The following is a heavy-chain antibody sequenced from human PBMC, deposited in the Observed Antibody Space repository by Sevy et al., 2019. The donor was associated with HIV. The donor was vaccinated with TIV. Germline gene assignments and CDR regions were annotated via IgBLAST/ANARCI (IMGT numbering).Heavy chain of an antibody. D-gene: IGHD6-25*01. CDR3: AKDRERLWTSFEY. Sequence: GGSLRLSCAASGFTFSSYGMHWVRQAPGKGLEWVAVISYDGSNKYYADSVKGRFTISRDNSKNTLYLQMNSLRAEDTAVYYCAKDRERLWTSFEYWGQGTLVTLSS. J-gene: IGHJ4*02. V-gene: IGHV3-30*18. CDR1: GFTFSSYG. CDR2: ISYDGSNK.